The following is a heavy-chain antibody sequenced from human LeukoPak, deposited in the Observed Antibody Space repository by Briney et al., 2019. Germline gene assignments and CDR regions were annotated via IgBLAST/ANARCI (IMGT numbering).Heavy chain of an antibody. J-gene: IGHJ5*02. CDR3: AKSGYQLLAGNWFDP. D-gene: IGHD2-2*01. Sequence: WKSLRLSCAASGFTFSTYGMHWVRQAPGKGLEWVAVISYDGSNKNYADSMKGRFTISRDNSRNTLDLQMNSLRPEDTAVYYCAKSGYQLLAGNWFDPWGQGTLVTVSS. CDR1: GFTFSTYG. CDR2: ISYDGSNK. V-gene: IGHV3-30*18.